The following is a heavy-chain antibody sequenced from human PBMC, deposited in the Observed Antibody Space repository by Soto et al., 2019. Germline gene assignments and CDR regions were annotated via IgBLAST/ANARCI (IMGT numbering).Heavy chain of an antibody. Sequence: SETLSLTCTVSGGSISSSSYYWGWIRQPPGKGLEWIGSIYYSGSTYYNPSLKSRVTISVDTSKNQFSLKLSSVTAADTAVYYCARQNHRYYDILTGYTRTDYWGQGTLVTVSS. D-gene: IGHD3-9*01. V-gene: IGHV4-39*01. CDR3: ARQNHRYYDILTGYTRTDY. CDR1: GGSISSSSYY. CDR2: IYYSGST. J-gene: IGHJ4*02.